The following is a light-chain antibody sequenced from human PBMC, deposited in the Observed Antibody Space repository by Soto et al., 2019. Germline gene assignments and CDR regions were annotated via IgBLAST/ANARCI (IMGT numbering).Light chain of an antibody. Sequence: QSALTQPRSVSASPGQSVTISCTGSSSDVGAYNYVSWYQQFPGKAPKLMIYDVNKRPSGVPDRFSGFKSGNTASLTISGLQAADEADYYCCSYADHYTFIFGSGTKLTVL. J-gene: IGLJ1*01. CDR1: SSDVGAYNY. CDR2: DVN. V-gene: IGLV2-11*01. CDR3: CSYADHYTFI.